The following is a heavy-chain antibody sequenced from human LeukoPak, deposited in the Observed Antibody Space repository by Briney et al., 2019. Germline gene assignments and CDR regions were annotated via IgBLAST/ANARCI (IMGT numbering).Heavy chain of an antibody. V-gene: IGHV4-39*01. CDR1: GGSISSSSYY. D-gene: IGHD3-22*01. Sequence: SETLSLTCTVSGGSISSSSYYWGWLRQPPGKGLEWIGSIYYSGSTYYNPSLKSRVTISVDTSKNQISLKLSSVTAADTAVYYCAKRAGDSSGYYPPAFFDYWGQGTLVTVSS. CDR2: IYYSGST. CDR3: AKRAGDSSGYYPPAFFDY. J-gene: IGHJ4*02.